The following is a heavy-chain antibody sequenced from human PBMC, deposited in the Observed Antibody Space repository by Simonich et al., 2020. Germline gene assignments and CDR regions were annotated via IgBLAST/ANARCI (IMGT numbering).Heavy chain of an antibody. CDR3: AREGLLLDAFDI. J-gene: IGHJ3*02. CDR2: ISYDGSNK. V-gene: IGHV3-30*07. D-gene: IGHD2-15*01. CDR1: GFTFSSYA. Sequence: QVQLVESGGGVVQPGRSLRLSCAASGFTFSSYALHWVRQAPGKGREGVAAISYDGSNKVYADSVKGRFTISRDHSKNTLYLQMNSLRAEDTAVYYCAREGLLLDAFDIWGQGTMVTVSS.